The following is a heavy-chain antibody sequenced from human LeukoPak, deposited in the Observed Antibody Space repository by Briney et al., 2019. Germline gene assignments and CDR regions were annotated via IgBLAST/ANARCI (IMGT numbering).Heavy chain of an antibody. CDR2: IKQDGSEK. J-gene: IGHJ4*02. D-gene: IGHD1-14*01. CDR1: GFAFSTYW. CDR3: ARDLWVITDYFDY. V-gene: IGHV3-7*01. Sequence: GGSLRLSCAASGFAFSTYWMSWVRQAPGKGLERVANIKQDGSEKYYVDSVKGRFTISRDNAKNSLYLQMNSLRAEDTAVYYCARDLWVITDYFDYWGQGTLVTVSS.